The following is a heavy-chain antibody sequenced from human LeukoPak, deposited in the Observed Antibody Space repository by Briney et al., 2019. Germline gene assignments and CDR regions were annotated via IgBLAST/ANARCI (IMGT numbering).Heavy chain of an antibody. CDR3: ARGYVDTAFNGFDP. D-gene: IGHD5-18*01. V-gene: IGHV3-74*01. J-gene: IGHJ5*02. CDR1: GFALSKYW. CDR2: INNDGSTT. Sequence: GGSLRLSCVASGFALSKYWMHWVRQAPGKGLVWVSHINNDGSTTTYADSVKGRFTISRDNAKNTLYLQMNSLTAEDTAVYYCARGYVDTAFNGFDPWGQGTPVTVSS.